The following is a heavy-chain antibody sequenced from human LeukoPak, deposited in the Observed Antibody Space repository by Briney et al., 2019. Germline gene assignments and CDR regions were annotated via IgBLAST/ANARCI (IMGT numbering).Heavy chain of an antibody. Sequence: GGSLRLSCAASGFTFHEYDMHWVRHATGKGVEWVSGISWNRGSIVYADSVKGRFTFSRYNAKNSLYLQMNSLRAEDTALYYCSKDITPKSIAVAGLFDYWGQGTLVTVSS. CDR1: GFTFHEYD. J-gene: IGHJ4*02. V-gene: IGHV3-9*01. CDR2: ISWNRGSI. CDR3: SKDITPKSIAVAGLFDY. D-gene: IGHD6-19*01.